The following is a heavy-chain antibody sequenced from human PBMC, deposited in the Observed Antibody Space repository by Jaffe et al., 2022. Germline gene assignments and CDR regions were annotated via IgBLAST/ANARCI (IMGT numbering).Heavy chain of an antibody. CDR3: ARPYYGSSVAAFDI. CDR2: IYWDDDK. J-gene: IGHJ3*02. Sequence: QITLKESGPTLVKPTQTLTLTCTFSGFSLSTSGVGVGWIRQPPGKALEWLALIYWDDDKRYSPSLKSRLTITKDTSKNQVVLTMTNMDPVDTATYYCARPYYGSSVAAFDIWGQGTMVTVSS. D-gene: IGHD3-10*01. V-gene: IGHV2-5*02. CDR1: GFSLSTSGVG.